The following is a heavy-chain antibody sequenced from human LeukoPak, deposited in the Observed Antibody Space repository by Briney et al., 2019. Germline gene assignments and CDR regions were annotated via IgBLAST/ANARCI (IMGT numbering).Heavy chain of an antibody. V-gene: IGHV4-59*12. D-gene: IGHD5-24*01. Sequence: PSETLSLTCTVSGGPISSYYWSWIRQPPGKGLEWIGYIYYSGSTNYNPSLKSRVTMSVDTSKNQFSLKLSSVTAADTAVYYCARDRGPSAFDIWGQGTMVTVSS. J-gene: IGHJ3*02. CDR2: IYYSGST. CDR1: GGPISSYY. CDR3: ARDRGPSAFDI.